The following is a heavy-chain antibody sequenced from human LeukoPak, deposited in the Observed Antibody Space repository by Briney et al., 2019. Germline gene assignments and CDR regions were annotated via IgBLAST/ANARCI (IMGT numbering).Heavy chain of an antibody. Sequence: GGPLRLSCAASGFTFNRYSMNWVRESPGKALEWVSYISSSSSYIYYADSVKGRFTISRDNAKNSLFLQMNSLRAEGTAVYYCARVGYSSGWYGWFDPWGQGTLVTVSS. CDR3: ARVGYSSGWYGWFDP. CDR1: GFTFNRYS. CDR2: ISSSSSYI. J-gene: IGHJ5*02. V-gene: IGHV3-21*01. D-gene: IGHD6-19*01.